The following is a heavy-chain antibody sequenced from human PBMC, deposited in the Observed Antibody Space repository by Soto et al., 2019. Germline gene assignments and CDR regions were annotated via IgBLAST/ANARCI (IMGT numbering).Heavy chain of an antibody. V-gene: IGHV3-23*01. CDR3: ARGSTDSYPGSRIFDF. D-gene: IGHD3-10*01. J-gene: IGHJ3*01. CDR2: ITDTGGDA. CDR1: GLTFGSRA. Sequence: WSLRLSCVASGLTFGSRAMSWVRQAPGEGLQWVSTITDTGGDAKYADSVRGRFVISRDNSKETLYLQMTSLTAEDSAMYFCARGSTDSYPGSRIFDFWGQGTMVTVSS.